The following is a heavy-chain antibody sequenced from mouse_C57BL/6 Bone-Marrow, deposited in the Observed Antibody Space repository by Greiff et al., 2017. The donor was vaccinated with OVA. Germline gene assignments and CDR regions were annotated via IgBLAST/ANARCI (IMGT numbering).Heavy chain of an antibody. D-gene: IGHD1-1*01. CDR2: IHPNSGGT. Sequence: QVQLQQPGAELVKPGASVKLSCKASGYTFTSYWMHWVKQRPGQGLEWIGMIHPNSGGTNYNEKFKSKATLTVDKSSSTAYMQLSSLTSEDSAVYYCARFYGSSYAMDYWGQGTSVTVSS. CDR1: GYTFTSYW. V-gene: IGHV1-64*01. CDR3: ARFYGSSYAMDY. J-gene: IGHJ4*01.